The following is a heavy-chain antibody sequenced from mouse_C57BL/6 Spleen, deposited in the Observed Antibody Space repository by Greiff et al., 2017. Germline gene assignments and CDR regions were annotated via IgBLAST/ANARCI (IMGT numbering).Heavy chain of an antibody. J-gene: IGHJ2*01. CDR1: GYTFTSYW. Sequence: VQLQQPGAELVKPGASVKLSCMASGYTFTSYWMPWVKQRPGQGLEWIGMIHPNSGSTNYNEKFKSKATLTVDKSSSTADMQLSSLTSEDSAVYYCARNSDFTNYWGQGTTLTVSS. V-gene: IGHV1-64*01. CDR2: IHPNSGST. D-gene: IGHD2-12*01. CDR3: ARNSDFTNY.